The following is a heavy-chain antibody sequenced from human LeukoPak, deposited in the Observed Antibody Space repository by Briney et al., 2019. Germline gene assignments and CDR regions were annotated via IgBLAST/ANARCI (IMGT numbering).Heavy chain of an antibody. CDR3: ARDRGYYDSSGPLYYFDY. J-gene: IGHJ4*02. CDR1: GGSITSSSYY. V-gene: IGHV4-39*02. D-gene: IGHD3-22*01. Sequence: PSETLSLTCTVSGGSITSSSYYWGWIRQPPGKGLEWIGTIYHSGSTCYNPSLKSRVTISVDTSKNQFSLKLSSVTAADTAVYYCARDRGYYDSSGPLYYFDYWGQGTLVTVSS. CDR2: IYHSGST.